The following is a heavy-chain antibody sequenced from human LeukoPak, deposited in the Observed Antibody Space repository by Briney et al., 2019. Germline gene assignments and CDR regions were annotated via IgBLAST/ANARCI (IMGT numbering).Heavy chain of an antibody. D-gene: IGHD4-17*01. V-gene: IGHV3-66*01. CDR3: ARVDYGDYGFDY. J-gene: IGHJ4*02. CDR1: GFTVSSNY. CDR2: IYSGGST. Sequence: GGSLRLSCAASGFTVSSNYMSWVRQAPGKGLEWVSVIYSGGSTYYADSVKGRFTISRDNSKNTLYLQMNSLRAEDTAVYYCARVDYGDYGFDYWGQGTLVTVTS.